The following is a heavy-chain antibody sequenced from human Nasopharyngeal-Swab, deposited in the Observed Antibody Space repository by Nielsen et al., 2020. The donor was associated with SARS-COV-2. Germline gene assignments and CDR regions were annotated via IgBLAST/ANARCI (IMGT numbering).Heavy chain of an antibody. CDR2: ISSSGSTI. Sequence: GGSLRLSCAASGFTFSDYYMSWIRQAPGKGLEWVSYISSSGSTIYYADSVKGRFTISRDNAKNSLYLQMNSLGAEDTAVYYCARGVRGVIISFVDWFDPWGQGTLVTVSS. J-gene: IGHJ5*02. V-gene: IGHV3-11*01. D-gene: IGHD3-10*01. CDR1: GFTFSDYY. CDR3: ARGVRGVIISFVDWFDP.